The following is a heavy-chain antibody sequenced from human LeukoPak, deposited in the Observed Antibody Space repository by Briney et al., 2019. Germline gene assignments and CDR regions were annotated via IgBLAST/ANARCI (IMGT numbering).Heavy chain of an antibody. D-gene: IGHD2-21*02. CDR3: ARQPLVRDCGGDCEFDY. J-gene: IGHJ4*02. Sequence: GESLKISCKAFGYTFTKYWIGWVRQMPGKGLEWMGIIYPGDSNTRYSPSFQGQVTISADKSISTACLQWTSLKASDTAIYYCARQPLVRDCGGDCEFDYWGQGTRVSVSS. V-gene: IGHV5-51*01. CDR2: IYPGDSNT. CDR1: GYTFTKYW.